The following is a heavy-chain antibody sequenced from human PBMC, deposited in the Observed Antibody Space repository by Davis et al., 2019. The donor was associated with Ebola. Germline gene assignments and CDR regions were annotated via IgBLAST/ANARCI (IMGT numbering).Heavy chain of an antibody. CDR2: INHSGST. CDR3: AGRDYYDFWSGPILNGMDV. V-gene: IGHV4-34*01. J-gene: IGHJ6*02. D-gene: IGHD3-3*01. CDR1: GGSFSGYY. Sequence: MPSETLSLTCAVYGGSFSGYYWSWIRQPPGKGLEWIGEINHSGSTNYNPSLKSRVTISVDTSKNQFSLKLSPVTAANPAVYYCAGRDYYDFWSGPILNGMDVWGQGNTVTGSS.